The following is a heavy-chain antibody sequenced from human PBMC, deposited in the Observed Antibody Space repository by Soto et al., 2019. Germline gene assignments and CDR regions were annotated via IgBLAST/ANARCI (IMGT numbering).Heavy chain of an antibody. D-gene: IGHD3-16*01. CDR2: ISYDGSNN. Sequence: AGSLRLSCAASGFTFSGYALHWVRQAPGKGLEWVAVISYDGSNNYYADSVKGRFTISRDNSKNTLYLQMTSLRAEDTAVYYCARGGGGYHYYGMDVWGQGTTVTVSS. CDR3: ARGGGGYHYYGMDV. V-gene: IGHV3-30-3*01. CDR1: GFTFSGYA. J-gene: IGHJ6*02.